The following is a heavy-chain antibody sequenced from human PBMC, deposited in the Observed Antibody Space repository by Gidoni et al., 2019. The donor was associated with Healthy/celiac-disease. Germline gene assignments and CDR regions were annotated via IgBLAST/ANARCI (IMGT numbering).Heavy chain of an antibody. J-gene: IGHJ4*02. D-gene: IGHD1-7*01. CDR1: GFTFGRYA. V-gene: IGHV3-23*01. Sequence: EVQLLESGGGLVQPGWSLSLSCAASGFTFGRYALSWVRQAPGRGLEWISAISGSGGSTYYADSVKGRFTISRDNSKNTLYLQMNSLRAEDTAVYYCAKSRGNNWNYAYWGQGTLVTVSS. CDR2: ISGSGGST. CDR3: AKSRGNNWNYAY.